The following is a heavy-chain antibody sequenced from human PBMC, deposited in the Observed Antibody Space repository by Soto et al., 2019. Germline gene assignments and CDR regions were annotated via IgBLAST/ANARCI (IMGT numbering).Heavy chain of an antibody. V-gene: IGHV4-4*07. D-gene: IGHD6-13*01. Sequence: SETLSLTCTVSGGSISSYYWSWIRQPAGKGLEWIGRIYTSGGTNYNPSLKSRVTMSVDTSKKQFSLKLSSVTAADTAVYDCARGAAAGADYGMDVWGQGTTVTVSS. CDR2: IYTSGGT. J-gene: IGHJ6*02. CDR1: GGSISSYY. CDR3: ARGAAAGADYGMDV.